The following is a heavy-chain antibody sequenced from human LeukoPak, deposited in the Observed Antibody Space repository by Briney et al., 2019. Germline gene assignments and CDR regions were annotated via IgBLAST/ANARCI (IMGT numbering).Heavy chain of an antibody. CDR2: ISSSSSYI. D-gene: IGHD2-2*01. Sequence: PGGSLRLSCAASGFTFSSYSMNWVRQAPGKGLEWVSSISSSSSYIYYADSVKGRFTISRDNAKNSLYLQMNSLRAEDTAVYYCSGAPAGVYYYYYYMDVWGKGTTVTVSS. J-gene: IGHJ6*03. CDR3: SGAPAGVYYYYYYMDV. CDR1: GFTFSSYS. V-gene: IGHV3-21*01.